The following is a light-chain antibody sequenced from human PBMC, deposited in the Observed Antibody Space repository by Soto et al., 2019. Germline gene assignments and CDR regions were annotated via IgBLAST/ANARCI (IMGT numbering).Light chain of an antibody. V-gene: IGKV3-15*01. CDR1: QNVYNN. CDR2: DAS. Sequence: EIVMTQSPATLSVSPGEGATLSCKASQNVYNNLAWYQQRPGQPPRLLIYDASTRATGISARFSGSGYGTEFTPPISSRQFEDFPVYFCQQCRNWPLTFGGGTKVEIK. J-gene: IGKJ4*01. CDR3: QQCRNWPLT.